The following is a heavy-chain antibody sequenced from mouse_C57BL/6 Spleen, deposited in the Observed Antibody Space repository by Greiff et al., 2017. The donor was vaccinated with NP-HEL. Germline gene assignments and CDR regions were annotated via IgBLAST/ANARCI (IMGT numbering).Heavy chain of an antibody. CDR2: IYPRSGNT. Sequence: QVQLQQSGAELARPGASVKLSCKASGYTFTSYGISWVKQRTGQGLEWIGEIYPRSGNTYYNEKFKGKATLTADKSSSTAYMELRSLTSEDSAVYFCARFLDSSGSYAMDDWGQGTSVTVSS. V-gene: IGHV1-81*01. J-gene: IGHJ4*01. CDR3: ARFLDSSGSYAMDD. D-gene: IGHD3-2*02. CDR1: GYTFTSYG.